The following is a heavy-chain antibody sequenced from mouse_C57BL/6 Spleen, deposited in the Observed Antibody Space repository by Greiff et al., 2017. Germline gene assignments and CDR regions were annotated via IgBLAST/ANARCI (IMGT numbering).Heavy chain of an antibody. D-gene: IGHD1-1*01. Sequence: QVQLQQSGAELVRPGASVKLSCKASGYTFTDYYINWVKQMPGQGLEWIVRIYPGSGNTYYNEKFKGKATLTAEKSSSTAYMQLSSLTSEDSAVYFCARWGITTVVPYAMDYWGQGTSVTVSS. CDR2: IYPGSGNT. V-gene: IGHV1-76*01. CDR3: ARWGITTVVPYAMDY. CDR1: GYTFTDYY. J-gene: IGHJ4*01.